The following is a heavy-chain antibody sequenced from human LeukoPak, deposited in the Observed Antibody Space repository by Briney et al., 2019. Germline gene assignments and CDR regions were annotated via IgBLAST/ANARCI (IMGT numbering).Heavy chain of an antibody. CDR3: AKASSGYFWHFDN. V-gene: IGHV3-30-3*01. Sequence: GGSLRLSCAASGFTFSSYAMHWVRQAPGKGLEWVAVISYDGSNKYYADSVKGRFTISRDNSKNTLYLQMNSLVAEDSAIYYCAKASSGYFWHFDNWGQGTLVTVSS. J-gene: IGHJ4*02. CDR1: GFTFSSYA. CDR2: ISYDGSNK. D-gene: IGHD3-22*01.